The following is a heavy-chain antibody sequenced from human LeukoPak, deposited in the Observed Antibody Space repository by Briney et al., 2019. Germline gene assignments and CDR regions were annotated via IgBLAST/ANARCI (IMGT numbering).Heavy chain of an antibody. J-gene: IGHJ4*02. CDR1: GISVSSFY. Sequence: GGSLRLSCVASGISVSSFYMSWVRQAPGEGLEWVSVIYRGGDTFYADSVKGRFTISRDNSRNTVYLQMNSLRVEDTAIYYCARLAYCSGSSCYLPLDYWGQGALVTVSS. CDR2: IYRGGDT. CDR3: ARLAYCSGSSCYLPLDY. D-gene: IGHD2-15*01. V-gene: IGHV3-53*01.